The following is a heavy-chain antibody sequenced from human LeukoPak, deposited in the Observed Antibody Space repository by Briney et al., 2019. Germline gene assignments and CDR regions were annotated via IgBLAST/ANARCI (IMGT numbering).Heavy chain of an antibody. Sequence: GGSLRLSCAAFGFTFSNAWMSWVRQAPGKGLEWVGRIKSKTDGGTTDYAAPVKGRFTISRDDSKNTLYLQINSLKTEDTAVYYCLAAAARNYFDYWGQGTLVTVSS. V-gene: IGHV3-15*01. CDR2: IKSKTDGGTT. J-gene: IGHJ4*02. CDR1: GFTFSNAW. CDR3: LAAAARNYFDY. D-gene: IGHD6-13*01.